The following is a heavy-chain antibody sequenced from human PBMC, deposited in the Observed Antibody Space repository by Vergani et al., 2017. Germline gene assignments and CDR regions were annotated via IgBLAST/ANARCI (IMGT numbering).Heavy chain of an antibody. CDR3: SRVGSTTPVVTPGGNYYYYGMDV. V-gene: IGHV4-61*01. CDR1: GGSVSSGSYY. D-gene: IGHD4-23*01. CDR2: IYYSGSS. J-gene: IGHJ6*02. Sequence: QVQLQESGPGLVKPSETLSLTCTVSGGSVSSGSYYWSWIRQPPGKGLEWFGYIYYSGSSNYNPSLKRRVTISVDTSKNQFSLKLSSVTAAETAVYCCSRVGSTTPVVTPGGNYYYYGMDVWGQGTTVTVSS.